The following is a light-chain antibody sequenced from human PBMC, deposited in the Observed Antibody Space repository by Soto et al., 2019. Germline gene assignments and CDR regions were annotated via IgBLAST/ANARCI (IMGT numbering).Light chain of an antibody. CDR3: QQYGDSVT. CDR1: QSITSTY. CDR2: GTS. V-gene: IGKV3-20*01. Sequence: EIVLTQSPGTLSLSPGERATLSCRASQSITSTYLAWHQQKPGQAPRLLIYGTSSRATGIPDRFSGSGSGTDFTLTVSRLEPEDFAMHYCQQYGDSVTFDGGTEVEIK. J-gene: IGKJ4*01.